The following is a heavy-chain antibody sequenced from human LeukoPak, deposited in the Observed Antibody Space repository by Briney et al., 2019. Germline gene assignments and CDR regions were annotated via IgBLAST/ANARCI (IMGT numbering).Heavy chain of an antibody. CDR2: VGGTGGGT. CDR1: GFTFSIYA. V-gene: IGHV3-23*01. Sequence: GGSLSLSCTASGFTFSIYAMNWVRQAPGKGLEWVSGVGGTGGGTYYTDSVKGRFSISRDNSKNTLYLQMNSLRDEDTAVYYCARDSASGSYRHAFDIWGQGTMVTVSS. J-gene: IGHJ3*02. CDR3: ARDSASGSYRHAFDI. D-gene: IGHD1-26*01.